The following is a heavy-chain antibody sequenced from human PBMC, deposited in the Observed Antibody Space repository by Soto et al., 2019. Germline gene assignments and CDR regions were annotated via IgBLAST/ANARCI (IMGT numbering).Heavy chain of an antibody. J-gene: IGHJ5*02. CDR2: ISGSGDYT. Sequence: EVPLLESGGGLVQPGESLRLSCAASGFTFSSYAMTWVRQAPGKGLEWVSSISGSGDYTYFADSVKGRFTISRDNSKDALYLQMSSLRVEDTAIYYCAKDSSSHPQGWFDPWCPGTLGTVSS. CDR1: GFTFSSYA. CDR3: AKDSSSHPQGWFDP. D-gene: IGHD2-2*01. V-gene: IGHV3-23*01.